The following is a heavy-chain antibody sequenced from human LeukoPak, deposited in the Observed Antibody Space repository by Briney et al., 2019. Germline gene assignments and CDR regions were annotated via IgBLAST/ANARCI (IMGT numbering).Heavy chain of an antibody. CDR2: ISYDGSNK. D-gene: IGHD3-22*01. CDR3: AKVRGYYDSSGYDY. Sequence: PGGSLRLSCAASGFTFSSYGMHWVRQAPGEGLEWVAVISYDGSNKYYADSVKGRFTISRDNAKNSLYLQMNSLRAEDTALYYCAKVRGYYDSSGYDYWGQGTLVTVSS. CDR1: GFTFSSYG. J-gene: IGHJ4*02. V-gene: IGHV3-30*18.